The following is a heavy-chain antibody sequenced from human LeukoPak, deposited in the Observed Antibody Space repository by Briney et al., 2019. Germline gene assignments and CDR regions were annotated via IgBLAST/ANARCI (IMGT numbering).Heavy chain of an antibody. D-gene: IGHD3-3*01. CDR1: GYTFTTYY. J-gene: IGHJ4*02. CDR3: ARGGYDFWSGYYNYFDY. V-gene: IGHV1-46*01. CDR2: INPSGGGT. Sequence: ASVKVSCKASGYTFTTYYLHWVRQAPGQGLEWMGIINPSGGGTTYAQKFQGRLTMTSDTSTSTVYMELGSLRSEDTAVYYCARGGYDFWSGYYNYFDYWGQGTLVTVSS.